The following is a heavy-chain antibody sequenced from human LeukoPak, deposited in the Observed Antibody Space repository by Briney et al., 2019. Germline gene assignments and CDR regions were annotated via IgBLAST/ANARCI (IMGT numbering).Heavy chain of an antibody. D-gene: IGHD3-22*01. Sequence: PSETLSLTCAVYGGSFSGYYWSWVRQPPEKGLEWIGEINHSGSTNYNPSLKSRVTISVDTSKNQFSLELTSVTAADTAVYYCARRRYDASGYYPSRGRYFDYSGQGTLVTVSS. CDR2: INHSGST. J-gene: IGHJ4*02. CDR1: GGSFSGYY. CDR3: ARRRYDASGYYPSRGRYFDY. V-gene: IGHV4-34*01.